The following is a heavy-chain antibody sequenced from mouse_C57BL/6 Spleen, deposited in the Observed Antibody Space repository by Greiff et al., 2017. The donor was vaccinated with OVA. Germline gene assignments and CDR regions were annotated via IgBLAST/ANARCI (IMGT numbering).Heavy chain of an antibody. V-gene: IGHV1-50*01. CDR2: IDPSDSYT. J-gene: IGHJ2*01. D-gene: IGHD1-1*01. Sequence: QVQLQQPGAELVKPGASVKLSCKASGYTFTSYWMQWVKQRPGQGLEWIGEIDPSDSYTNYNQKFKGKATLTVDTSSSTAYMQLSSLTSEDSAVYYCARWGTTVVATDFDYWGQGTTLTVSS. CDR3: ARWGTTVVATDFDY. CDR1: GYTFTSYW.